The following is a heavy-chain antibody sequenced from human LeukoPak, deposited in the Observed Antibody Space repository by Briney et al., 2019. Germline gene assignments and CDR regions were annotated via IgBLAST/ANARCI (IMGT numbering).Heavy chain of an antibody. CDR3: AREGDGSGSSGGDI. V-gene: IGHV3-66*01. CDR2: IYSGGNT. CDR1: GFTFSDYY. J-gene: IGHJ3*02. D-gene: IGHD3-10*01. Sequence: PGGSLRLSCAASGFTFSDYYMSWVRQAPGKGLEWVSVIYSGGNTYYADSVKGRFTISRDNSKNTLYLQMNSLRAEDTAVYYCAREGDGSGSSGGDIWGQGTMVTVSS.